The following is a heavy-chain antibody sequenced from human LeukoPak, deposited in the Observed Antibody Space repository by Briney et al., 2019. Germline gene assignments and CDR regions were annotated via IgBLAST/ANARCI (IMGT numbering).Heavy chain of an antibody. J-gene: IGHJ4*02. D-gene: IGHD5-24*01. Sequence: GGSLRLSCAASGFIFSDYYMSWIRQAPGKGLEWVSYIDNTGRSIFYADSVKGRFTISRDNDKNSLYLQMNSLRAEDTAVYYCARGRYGYGFQSWGPGTLVTVSS. V-gene: IGHV3-11*01. CDR1: GFIFSDYY. CDR2: IDNTGRSI. CDR3: ARGRYGYGFQS.